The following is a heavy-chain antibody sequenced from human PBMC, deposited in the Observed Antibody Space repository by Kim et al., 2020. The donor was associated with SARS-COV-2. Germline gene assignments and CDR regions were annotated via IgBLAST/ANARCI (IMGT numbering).Heavy chain of an antibody. CDR2: IKQDGSEK. J-gene: IGHJ4*02. D-gene: IGHD3-9*01. CDR1: GFTFSSYW. CDR3: ARGLSIYDILTGYLLPVTDY. V-gene: IGHV3-7*01. Sequence: GGSLRLSCAASGFTFSSYWMSWVRQAPGKGLEWVANIKQDGSEKYYVDSVKGRFTISRDNAKNSLYLQMNSLRAEDTAVYYCARGLSIYDILTGYLLPVTDYWGQGTLVTVSS.